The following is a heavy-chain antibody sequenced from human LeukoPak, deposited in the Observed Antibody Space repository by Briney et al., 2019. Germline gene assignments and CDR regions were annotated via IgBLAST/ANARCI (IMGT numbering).Heavy chain of an antibody. V-gene: IGHV3-30*18. J-gene: IGHJ4*02. CDR2: ISHDGSNK. CDR1: GFTFSDYY. Sequence: PGGSLRLSCAASGFTFSDYYMSWIRQAPGKGLEWVAVISHDGSNKYYADSVKGRFTISRDNSKNTLYLQMNSLRAEDTAVYYCAKDSLQWELPIYWGQGTLVTVSS. D-gene: IGHD1-26*01. CDR3: AKDSLQWELPIY.